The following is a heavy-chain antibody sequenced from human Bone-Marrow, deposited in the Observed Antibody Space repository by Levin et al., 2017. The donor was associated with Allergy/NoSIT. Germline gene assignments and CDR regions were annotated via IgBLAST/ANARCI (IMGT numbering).Heavy chain of an antibody. J-gene: IGHJ5*02. CDR3: AKVLLVGATFWFDP. CDR2: INHSGST. Sequence: SQTLSLTCAVYGGSFSGYYWSWIRQPPGKGLEWIGEINHSGSTNYNSSLKSRVTISVDTSKNQFSLKLSSVTATDTAVYYCAKVLLVGATFWFDPWGQGTLVTVSS. D-gene: IGHD1-26*01. CDR1: GGSFSGYY. V-gene: IGHV4-34*01.